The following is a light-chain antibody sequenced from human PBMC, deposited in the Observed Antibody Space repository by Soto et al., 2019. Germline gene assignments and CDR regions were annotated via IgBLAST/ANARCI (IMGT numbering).Light chain of an antibody. J-gene: IGLJ1*01. Sequence: QSVLTQPPSVSGAPGQRVTISCTGSSSNIGAGYDVHWYQQLPGTALKLLIYGNSNRPSGVPDRFSGSKSGTSASLAITGLQAEDEADYYCQSYDSSLSGSGVFGTGTKLTVL. CDR1: SSNIGAGYD. V-gene: IGLV1-40*01. CDR2: GNS. CDR3: QSYDSSLSGSGV.